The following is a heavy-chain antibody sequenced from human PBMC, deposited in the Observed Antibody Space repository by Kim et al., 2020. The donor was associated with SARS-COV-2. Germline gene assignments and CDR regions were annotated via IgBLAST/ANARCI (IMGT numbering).Heavy chain of an antibody. Sequence: NYNPSLKSRVTISLATSKNQFSLKLSSVTAADTAVYYCARGGSGPNWFDPWGQGTLVTVSS. D-gene: IGHD3-10*01. V-gene: IGHV4-59*09. J-gene: IGHJ5*02. CDR3: ARGGSGPNWFDP.